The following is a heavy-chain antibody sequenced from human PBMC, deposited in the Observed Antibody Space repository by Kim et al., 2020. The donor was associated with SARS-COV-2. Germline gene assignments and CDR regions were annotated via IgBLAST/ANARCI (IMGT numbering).Heavy chain of an antibody. CDR3: ARGYWSYYDFWSGYYTGIFDY. V-gene: IGHV3-74*01. Sequence: GGSLRLSCAASGFTFSSYWMHWVRQAPGKGLVWVSRINSDGSSTSYADSVKGRFTISRDNAKNTLYLQMNSLRAEDTAVYYCARGYWSYYDFWSGYYTGIFDYWGQGTLVTVSS. J-gene: IGHJ4*02. CDR1: GFTFSSYW. CDR2: INSDGSST. D-gene: IGHD3-3*01.